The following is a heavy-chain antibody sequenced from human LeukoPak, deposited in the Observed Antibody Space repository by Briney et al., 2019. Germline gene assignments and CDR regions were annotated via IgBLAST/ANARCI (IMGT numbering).Heavy chain of an antibody. J-gene: IGHJ4*02. CDR1: GFTFSNAW. Sequence: KPGGSLRLSCAASGFTFSNAWMSWVRQPPGKGLEWIGSFYFGGSNYYSPSLRSRVIISLDTSKNQFSLTLNFVTAADTAMYYCASSHSATWYDDWGQGALVTVSS. CDR2: FYFGGSN. V-gene: IGHV4-38-2*01. CDR3: ASSHSATWYDD. D-gene: IGHD6-13*01.